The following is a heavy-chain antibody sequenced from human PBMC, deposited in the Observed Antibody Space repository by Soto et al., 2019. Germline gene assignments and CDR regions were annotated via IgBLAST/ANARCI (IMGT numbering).Heavy chain of an antibody. CDR3: AKDRGITGSEDDY. J-gene: IGHJ4*02. V-gene: IGHV3-23*01. CDR2: ISGSGGST. CDR1: GFTFSSYA. Sequence: GGSLRLSCAASGFTFSSYAMSWVRQDPGKGLEWVSAISGSGGSTYYADSVKGRFTISRDNSKNTLYLQMNSLRAEDTAVYYCAKDRGITGSEDDYWGQGTLVTVSS. D-gene: IGHD1-20*01.